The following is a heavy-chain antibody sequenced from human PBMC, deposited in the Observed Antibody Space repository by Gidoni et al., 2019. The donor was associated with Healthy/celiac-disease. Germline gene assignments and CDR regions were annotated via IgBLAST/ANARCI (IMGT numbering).Heavy chain of an antibody. Sequence: QLQLQESGPGLVKPSETLSLTCTVSGGSISSSSYYWGWIRPPPGKGLEWIGSIYYSGSTYYHPSLKSRVTISVDTSKNQFSLKLSSVTAADTAVYYCARHGYDFWSGYYPDYWGQGTLVTVSS. CDR3: ARHGYDFWSGYYPDY. V-gene: IGHV4-39*01. J-gene: IGHJ4*02. CDR2: IYYSGST. CDR1: GGSISSSSYY. D-gene: IGHD3-3*01.